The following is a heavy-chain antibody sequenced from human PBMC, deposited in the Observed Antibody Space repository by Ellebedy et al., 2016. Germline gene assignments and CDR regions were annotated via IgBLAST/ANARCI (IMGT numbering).Heavy chain of an antibody. CDR2: INPSGGST. V-gene: IGHV1-46*01. Sequence: ASVKVSCXASGYTFTSYYMHWVRQAPGQGLEWMGIINPSGGSTSYAQKFQGRVTMTRDTSTSTVYMELSSLRGEDTAVYYCATKGGSGWDYWGQGTLVTVSS. D-gene: IGHD1-26*01. J-gene: IGHJ4*02. CDR1: GYTFTSYY. CDR3: ATKGGSGWDY.